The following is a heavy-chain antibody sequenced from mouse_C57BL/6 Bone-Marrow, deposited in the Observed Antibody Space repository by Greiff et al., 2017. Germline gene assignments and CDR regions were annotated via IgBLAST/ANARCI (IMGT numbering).Heavy chain of an antibody. CDR1: GYTFTDYT. CDR2: IYPSDGST. Sequence: QVQLQQSDAELVKPGASVKISCKASGYTFTDYTIHWMKQRPEQGLEWIGYIYPSDGSTKYNEKFKGKATLTADKSSSTAYMQLNSLTSEDSAVYFCAKCSYYYAMDYWGQGTSVTVSS. J-gene: IGHJ4*01. D-gene: IGHD6-1*01. V-gene: IGHV1-78*01. CDR3: AKCSYYYAMDY.